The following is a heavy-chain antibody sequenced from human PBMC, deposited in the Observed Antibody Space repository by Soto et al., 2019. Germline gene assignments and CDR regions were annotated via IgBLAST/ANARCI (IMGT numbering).Heavy chain of an antibody. CDR2: INPNCGGA. CDR3: ACAFSPVGGSGGDWFDP. CDR1: GYTFTGYY. J-gene: IGHJ5*02. V-gene: IGHV1-2*04. Sequence: QVQLVQSGAEVKKHGPSLKVSCKASGYTFTGYYMPWVRQAPGQGLEWRGWINPNCGGANYAQKFQGWVTMTRDTSISTADMELSRLRSDDTAVYYWACAFSPVGGSGGDWFDPWGQGTLVTVSS. D-gene: IGHD3-10*01.